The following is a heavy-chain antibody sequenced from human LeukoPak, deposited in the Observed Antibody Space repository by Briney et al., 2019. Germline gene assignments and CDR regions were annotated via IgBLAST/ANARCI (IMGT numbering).Heavy chain of an antibody. D-gene: IGHD3-22*01. V-gene: IGHV1-18*01. J-gene: IGHJ4*02. CDR3: ARDKPLGHSSGPPDY. CDR1: GYTFTSYG. Sequence: ASVKVSCKASGYTFTSYGISWVRQAPGQGLEWMGWISAYNGNTNYAQKLQGRVTMTTDTSTSTAYMELRSLRSDDTAVYYYARDKPLGHSSGPPDYWGQGTLVTVSS. CDR2: ISAYNGNT.